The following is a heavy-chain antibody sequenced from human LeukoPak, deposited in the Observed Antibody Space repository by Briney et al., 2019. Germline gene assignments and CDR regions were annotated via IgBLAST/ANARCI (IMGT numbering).Heavy chain of an antibody. V-gene: IGHV4-34*01. Sequence: ASETLSLTCAVYGGSFSGYYWSWIRQPPGKGLEWIGEMNHSGSTNYNPSLKSRVTISVDTSKNQFSLKLSSVTAADTAVYYCARRLGRKFWERFYYYHYMDVWGKGTTVTISS. CDR2: MNHSGST. D-gene: IGHD3-10*01. CDR3: ARRLGRKFWERFYYYHYMDV. CDR1: GGSFSGYY. J-gene: IGHJ6*03.